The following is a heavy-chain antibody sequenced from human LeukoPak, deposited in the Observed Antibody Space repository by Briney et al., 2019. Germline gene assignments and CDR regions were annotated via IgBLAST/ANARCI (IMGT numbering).Heavy chain of an antibody. CDR2: INPSSGGT. D-gene: IGHD6-19*01. CDR1: GYTFTGYY. J-gene: IGHJ4*02. V-gene: IGHV1-2*02. CDR3: AREESGIAVAGFFDY. Sequence: GASVKVSCKASGYTFTGYYMHWVRQAPGQGLEWMGWINPSSGGTNYAQKFQGRVTMTRDTSISTAYMELSRLRSDDTAVYYCAREESGIAVAGFFDYWGQGTLVTVSS.